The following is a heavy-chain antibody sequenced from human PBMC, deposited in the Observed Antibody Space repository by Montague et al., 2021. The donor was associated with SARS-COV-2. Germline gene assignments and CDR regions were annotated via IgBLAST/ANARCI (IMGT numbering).Heavy chain of an antibody. J-gene: IGHJ4*02. CDR3: ARTYSGSYRGYFDY. CDR2: ISYDGSNK. D-gene: IGHD1-26*01. CDR1: GFTFSSYA. V-gene: IGHV3-30*04. Sequence: SLRLSCAASGFTFSSYAMHWVRQAPGKGLEWVAVISYDGSNKYYADSVKGRFTISRDNFKNTLYLQMNSLRAEDTAVYYCARTYSGSYRGYFDYWGQGTLVTVSS.